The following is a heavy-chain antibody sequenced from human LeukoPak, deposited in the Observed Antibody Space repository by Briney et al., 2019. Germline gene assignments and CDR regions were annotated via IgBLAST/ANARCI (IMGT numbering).Heavy chain of an antibody. D-gene: IGHD3-22*01. J-gene: IGHJ4*02. CDR1: GYTFSDYY. CDR3: ARVGTLIVVDFDY. Sequence: ASVKVSCKTSGYTFSDYYIHWIRQAPGQGLEWMGWINPNSGGTDYAQKFQGRVTMTRDTSISTAYMELSRLRSDDTAVYYCARVGTLIVVDFDYWGQGTLVTVSS. CDR2: INPNSGGT. V-gene: IGHV1-2*02.